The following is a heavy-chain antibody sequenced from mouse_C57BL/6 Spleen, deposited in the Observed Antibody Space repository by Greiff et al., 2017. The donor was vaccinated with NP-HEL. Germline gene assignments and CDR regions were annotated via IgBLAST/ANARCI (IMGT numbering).Heavy chain of an antibody. CDR1: GYTFTSYW. CDR3: ARTPGFDY. CDR2: IDPSDSYT. V-gene: IGHV1-50*01. Sequence: QVQLQQPGAELVKPGASVKLSCKASGYTFTSYWMQWVKQRPGQGLEWIGEIDPSDSYTNYNQKFKGKATLTVDTSSSTAYMQLSSLTSDDSAVYYCARTPGFDYWGQGTTLTVSS. J-gene: IGHJ2*01.